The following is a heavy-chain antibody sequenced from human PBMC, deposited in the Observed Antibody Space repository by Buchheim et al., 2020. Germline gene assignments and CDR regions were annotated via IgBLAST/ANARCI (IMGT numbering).Heavy chain of an antibody. Sequence: QVHLVQSGAEVKKPGASVRVSCKASGNTFSSHHVHWVRQAPGQGLEWLGIMDPGGGSTINAQNFQGSVTMTRDTSTSQVYMELSSLTSDDTAVYFCARGADSATFYPPDYWGQGTL. D-gene: IGHD1-26*01. CDR2: MDPGGGST. CDR1: GNTFSSHH. V-gene: IGHV1-46*03. J-gene: IGHJ4*02. CDR3: ARGADSATFYPPDY.